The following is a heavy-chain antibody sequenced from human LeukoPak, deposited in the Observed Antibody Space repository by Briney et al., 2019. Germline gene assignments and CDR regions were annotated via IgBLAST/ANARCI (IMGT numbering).Heavy chain of an antibody. V-gene: IGHV4-34*01. Sequence: SETLSLTCAVYGGSFSGYYWSWIRQPPGEGLEWIGEINHSGSTNYNPSLKSRVTISVDTSKNQFSLKLSSVTAADTAVYYCARERISAGVRGVIHGMDVWGKGTTVTVSS. CDR2: INHSGST. CDR3: ARERISAGVRGVIHGMDV. CDR1: GGSFSGYY. D-gene: IGHD3-10*01. J-gene: IGHJ6*04.